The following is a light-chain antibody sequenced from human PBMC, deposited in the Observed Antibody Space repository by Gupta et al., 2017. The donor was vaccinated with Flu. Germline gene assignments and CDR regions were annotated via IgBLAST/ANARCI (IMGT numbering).Light chain of an antibody. V-gene: IGKV1-27*01. CDR3: HKYNRAPFT. CDR1: QGIRNY. Sequence: DIQMTQSPSSLSASVGARITITCRASQGIRNYLAWFQQKPGKVPELLIYSASILQSGVPSRFSGSGSETDFTLTISSLQPEDAATYYCHKYNRAPFTFGPGTKVDI. J-gene: IGKJ3*01. CDR2: SAS.